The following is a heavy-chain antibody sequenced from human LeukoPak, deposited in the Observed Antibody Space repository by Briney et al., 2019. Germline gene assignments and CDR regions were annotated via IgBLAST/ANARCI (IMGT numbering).Heavy chain of an antibody. CDR3: ARYSGSCYNS. Sequence: SGGSPSLSCAASGFTFSTYAMHWVRQGPGKRLEYVAAISTNGDGTYYANSVRGRFTISRDNSKNTLYLQMGSLRAEDMAVYYCARYSGSCYNSWGQGTLVTVSS. D-gene: IGHD2-15*01. J-gene: IGHJ4*02. V-gene: IGHV3-64*01. CDR2: ISTNGDGT. CDR1: GFTFSTYA.